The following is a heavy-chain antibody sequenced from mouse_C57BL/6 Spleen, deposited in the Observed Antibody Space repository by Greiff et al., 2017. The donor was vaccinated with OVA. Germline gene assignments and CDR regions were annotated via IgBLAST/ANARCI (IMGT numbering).Heavy chain of an antibody. V-gene: IGHV10-1*01. CDR3: GRHSEGLYYRYFDV. Sequence: EVKLVESGGGLVQPKGSLKLSCAASGFSFNTYAMNWVRQAPGKGLEWVARISSKSNNYATYYADSVKDRFTISRDDSESMLYLQMNTLKTEDTAMYDGGRHSEGLYYRYFDVWGTGTTVTVSS. CDR2: ISSKSNNYAT. J-gene: IGHJ1*03. D-gene: IGHD1-1*01. CDR1: GFSFNTYA.